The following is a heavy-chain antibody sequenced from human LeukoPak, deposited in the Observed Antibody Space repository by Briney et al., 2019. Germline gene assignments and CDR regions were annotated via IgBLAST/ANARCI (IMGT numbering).Heavy chain of an antibody. V-gene: IGHV4-39*07. CDR3: ACLTTADAFDI. CDR2: IYYSGST. J-gene: IGHJ3*02. D-gene: IGHD3-22*01. Sequence: SETLSLTCTVSGGSISSSSYYWGWIRQPPGKGLEWIGSIYYSGSTYYNPSLKSRVTISVDTSKNQFSLKLSSVTAADTAVYYCACLTTADAFDIWGQGTMVTASS. CDR1: GGSISSSSYY.